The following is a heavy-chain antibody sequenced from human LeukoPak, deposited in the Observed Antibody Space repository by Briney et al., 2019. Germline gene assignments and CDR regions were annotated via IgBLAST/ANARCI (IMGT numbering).Heavy chain of an antibody. CDR2: INSDGSST. CDR3: GRALGSPLDY. D-gene: IGHD1-26*01. J-gene: IGHJ4*02. V-gene: IGHV3-74*01. Sequence: PGGSLRLACAASGLSFIIDWMHWVPQLPGEGLVWVSRINSDGSSTAYADSVKGRFTISRDNVKNTLYLQMNSLRVEDTAVYYCGRALGSPLDYWGQGTLVTVSS. CDR1: GLSFIIDW.